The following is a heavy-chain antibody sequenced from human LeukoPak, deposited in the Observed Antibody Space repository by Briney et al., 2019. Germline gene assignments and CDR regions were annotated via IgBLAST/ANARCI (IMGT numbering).Heavy chain of an antibody. D-gene: IGHD6-19*01. V-gene: IGHV3-30*18. J-gene: IGHJ4*02. Sequence: GGSLRLSCAASGFTFSSYGMHWVRQAPGKGLEWVAVISYDGSNKYYADSVKGRFTISRDNSKNTLYLQMNSLRAEDTAVSYCAKNEGYSSGWYYFDYWGQGTLVTVSS. CDR1: GFTFSSYG. CDR3: AKNEGYSSGWYYFDY. CDR2: ISYDGSNK.